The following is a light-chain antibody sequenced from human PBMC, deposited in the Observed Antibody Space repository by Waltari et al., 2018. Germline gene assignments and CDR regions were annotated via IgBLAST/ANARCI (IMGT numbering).Light chain of an antibody. J-gene: IGLJ2*01. CDR3: SSYTTSSTLG. CDR2: DVS. CDR1: SSDVGGSNS. V-gene: IGLV2-14*03. Sequence: QFAMTQPASVSGSPGQTITLSCTGSSSDVGGSNSVSWYQQYPGKAPKLMIYDVSNRPSGVSNRFSGSKSGNTASLTISGLQAEDEADYYCSSYTTSSTLGFGGGTKLTVL.